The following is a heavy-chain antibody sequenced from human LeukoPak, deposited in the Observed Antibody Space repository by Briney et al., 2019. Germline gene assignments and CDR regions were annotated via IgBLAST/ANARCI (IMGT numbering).Heavy chain of an antibody. CDR1: GFTVSGYY. Sequence: GGSLRLSCAASGFTVSGYYMNWVRQAPGKGLEWVSVLYSGGYTSYADSVKGRFTISRDNSKNTLYLQMNSLRAEDTAVYYCAKPISRDYGDLLPLRNWGQGTLVTVSS. J-gene: IGHJ4*02. V-gene: IGHV3-53*01. CDR2: LYSGGYT. D-gene: IGHD4-17*01. CDR3: AKPISRDYGDLLPLRN.